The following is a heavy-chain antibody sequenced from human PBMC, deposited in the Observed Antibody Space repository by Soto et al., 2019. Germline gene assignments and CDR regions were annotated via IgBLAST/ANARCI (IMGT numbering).Heavy chain of an antibody. CDR3: ARELLRRYYDSSGSYYLGCFDP. CDR2: IKQDGSEK. D-gene: IGHD3-22*01. CDR1: GFTFSGYW. V-gene: IGHV3-7*01. J-gene: IGHJ5*02. Sequence: EVQLVESGGGLVQPGGSLRLSCAASGFTFSGYWMSWVRQAPGKGLEWVANIKQDGSEKYYVDSVKGRFTISRDNAKNSLCLQMNSLRAEDTAVYYCARELLRRYYDSSGSYYLGCFDPWGQGTLVTVSS.